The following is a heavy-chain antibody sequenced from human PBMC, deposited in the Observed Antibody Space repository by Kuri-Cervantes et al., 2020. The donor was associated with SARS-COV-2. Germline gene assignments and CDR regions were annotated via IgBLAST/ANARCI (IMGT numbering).Heavy chain of an antibody. J-gene: IGHJ4*02. Sequence: SGPTLVKPTQTLTLTCTFSGFSLTTSGVCVAWIRQPPGKALEWLARIDWDDDKYYKTSLNTRLSISKDTSKDQVVLTMTNMDPVDTATYYCVRIRAATVIADYWGQGTLVTVSS. CDR3: VRIRAATVIADY. V-gene: IGHV2-70*11. D-gene: IGHD4-11*01. CDR2: IDWDDDK. CDR1: GFSLTTSGVC.